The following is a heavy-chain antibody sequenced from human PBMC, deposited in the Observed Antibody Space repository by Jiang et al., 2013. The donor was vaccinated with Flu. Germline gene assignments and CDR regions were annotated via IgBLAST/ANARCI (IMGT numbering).Heavy chain of an antibody. CDR1: GYTYTSHW. D-gene: IGHD6-19*01. V-gene: IGHV5-51*01. CDR3: VRSSSGWYYASDT. CDR2: IYPADSDT. J-gene: IGHJ3*02. Sequence: GAEVKKPGESLKISCKASGYTYTSHWIVWVRQMPGKGLEWMGAIYPADSDTRYSPSFQGRVTISADKSITTAHLQWSVLKASDTAMYYCVRSSSGWYYASDTWGQGTMVTVS.